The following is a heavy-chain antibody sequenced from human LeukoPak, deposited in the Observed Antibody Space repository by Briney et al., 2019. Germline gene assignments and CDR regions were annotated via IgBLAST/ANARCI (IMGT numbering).Heavy chain of an antibody. CDR3: ARVEEGYGSGRRENYYYYYMDV. J-gene: IGHJ6*03. V-gene: IGHV4-61*02. Sequence: TPSETLSLTCTVSGGSISSGSYYWSWIRQPAGKGLEWIGRIYTSGSTNYNPSLKSRVTISVDTSKNQFSLKLSSVTAADTAVYYCARVEEGYGSGRRENYYYYYMDVWGKGTTVTISS. CDR2: IYTSGST. CDR1: GGSISSGSYY. D-gene: IGHD3-10*01.